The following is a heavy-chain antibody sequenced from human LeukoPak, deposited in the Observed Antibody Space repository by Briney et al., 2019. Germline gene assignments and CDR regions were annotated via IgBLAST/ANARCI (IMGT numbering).Heavy chain of an antibody. J-gene: IGHJ4*02. D-gene: IGHD2-2*01. CDR1: GGSFSGYY. CDR2: IKHSGST. CDR3: ARGVVVPAARLYYFDY. V-gene: IGHV4-34*01. Sequence: SETLSLTCAVYGGSFSGYYWSWVRQPPGKGLEWIGEIKHSGSTNYNPSLKSRVTISVDTSKNQFSLKLSSVTAADTAVYYCARGVVVPAARLYYFDYWGQGTLVTVSS.